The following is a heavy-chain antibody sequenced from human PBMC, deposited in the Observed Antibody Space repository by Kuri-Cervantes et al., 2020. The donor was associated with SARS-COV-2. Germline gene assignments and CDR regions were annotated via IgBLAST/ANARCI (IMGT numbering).Heavy chain of an antibody. CDR2: ISYDGTNK. J-gene: IGHJ6*02. D-gene: IGHD2-8*01. CDR3: ARPDCTINGVCFMDV. CDR1: GYTFTGYY. V-gene: IGHV3-30-3*01. Sequence: SCKASGYTFTGYYMHWVRQAPGKGLEWVALISYDGTNKFYADSVKGRFTISRDNSRNTLYLQMNSLRAEDTAVFYCARPDCTINGVCFMDVWGQGTTVTVSS.